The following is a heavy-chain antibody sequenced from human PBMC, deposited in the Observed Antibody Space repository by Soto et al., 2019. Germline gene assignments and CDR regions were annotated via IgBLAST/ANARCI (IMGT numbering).Heavy chain of an antibody. CDR3: AKWGRQWLVTSDFNY. CDR2: VSHDGRNT. J-gene: IGHJ4*02. CDR1: GFTFSDYA. V-gene: IGHV3-30*18. Sequence: VQLVESGGGVVQPGRSLRLSCAASGFTFSDYAMHWVRQAPGKGLEGVAVVSHDGRNTHYADSVKGRFTISRDSSKNTVSLEMTSLSAEDKAVYYCAKWGRQWLVTSDFNYWGQGALVTVSS. D-gene: IGHD6-19*01.